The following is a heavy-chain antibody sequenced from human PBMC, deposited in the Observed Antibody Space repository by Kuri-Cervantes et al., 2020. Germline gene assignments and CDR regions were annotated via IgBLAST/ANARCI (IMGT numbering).Heavy chain of an antibody. CDR2: IYYSGST. J-gene: IGHJ2*01. CDR1: GGSISSYY. CDR3: AREALLDVAVTATHWYFDL. D-gene: IGHD2-21*02. Sequence: GSLRLSCTVSGGSISSYYWSWIRQPPGKGLEWIGYIYYSGSTNYNPSLKSRVTISVDTSKNQFSLKLSSVTAADTAVYYCAREALLDVAVTATHWYFDLWGRGTLVTVSS. V-gene: IGHV4-59*01.